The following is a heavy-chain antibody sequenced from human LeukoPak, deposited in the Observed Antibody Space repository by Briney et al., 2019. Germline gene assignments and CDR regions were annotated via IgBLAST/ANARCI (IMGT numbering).Heavy chain of an antibody. J-gene: IGHJ4*02. V-gene: IGHV3-21*04. CDR1: GFTFSSYS. CDR2: ISSSSSYI. CDR3: ARVPLHPTISNFDF. D-gene: IGHD2/OR15-2a*01. Sequence: PGGSLRLSCAASGFTFSSYSMNWVRQAPGKGLEWVSSISSSSSYIYYADSVKGRFTISTHNSNNTLYLQMNSLRAEDTAVYYCARVPLHPTISNFDFWGQGTLVTVSS.